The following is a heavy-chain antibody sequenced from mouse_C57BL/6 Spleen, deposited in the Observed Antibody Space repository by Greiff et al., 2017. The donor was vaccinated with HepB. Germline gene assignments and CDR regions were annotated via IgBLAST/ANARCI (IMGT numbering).Heavy chain of an antibody. J-gene: IGHJ3*01. V-gene: IGHV1-50*01. CDR3: ARKEDYGSSYSTWFAY. CDR1: GYTFTSYW. CDR2: IDPSDSYT. Sequence: QVQLQQPGAELVKPGASVKLSCKASGYTFTSYWMQWVKQRPGQGLEWIGEIDPSDSYTNYNQKFKGKATLTVDTSSSTAYVQLSSLTSEDSAVYYCARKEDYGSSYSTWFAYWGQGTLVTVSA. D-gene: IGHD1-1*01.